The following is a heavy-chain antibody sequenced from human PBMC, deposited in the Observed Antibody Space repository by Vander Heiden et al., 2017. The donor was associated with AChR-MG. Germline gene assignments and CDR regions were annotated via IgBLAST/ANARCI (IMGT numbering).Heavy chain of an antibody. J-gene: IGHJ4*02. CDR2: IYTSGST. V-gene: IGHV4-4*07. Sequence: QVQLQESGPGLVQPSETLSLTCPVSGGSISSSYWSWLRQPAGKGLEWIGRIYTSGSTNYNPSLKSRVTMSVDTSKNQFSLKLSSVTAADTAVYYCARDAAPYCSGGSCEYYFDYWGQGTLVTVSS. D-gene: IGHD2-15*01. CDR3: ARDAAPYCSGGSCEYYFDY. CDR1: GGSISSSY.